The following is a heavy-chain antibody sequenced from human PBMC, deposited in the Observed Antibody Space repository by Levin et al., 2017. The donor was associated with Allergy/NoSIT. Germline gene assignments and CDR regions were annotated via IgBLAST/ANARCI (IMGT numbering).Heavy chain of an antibody. J-gene: IGHJ6*02. CDR3: ARDQGYCSGGSCYSSLDYYYYYGMDV. CDR2: INPSGGST. V-gene: IGHV1-46*01. CDR1: GYTFTSYY. D-gene: IGHD2-15*01. Sequence: GESLKISCKASGYTFTSYYMHWVRQAPGQGLEWMGIINPSGGSTSYAQKFQGRVTMTRDTSTSTVYMELSSLRSEDTAVYYCARDQGYCSGGSCYSSLDYYYYYGMDVWGQGTTVTVSS.